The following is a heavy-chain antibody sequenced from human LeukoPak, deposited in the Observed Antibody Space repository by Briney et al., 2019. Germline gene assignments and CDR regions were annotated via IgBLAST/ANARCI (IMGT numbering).Heavy chain of an antibody. CDR1: GGSFSGYY. V-gene: IGHV4-34*01. CDR2: INHSGST. J-gene: IGHJ4*02. D-gene: IGHD5-12*01. Sequence: SETLSLTCAVYGGSFSGYYWSWIRQPPGKGLEWIGEINHSGSTNYNPSLKSRVTISVDTSKNQFSLKLSSVTAADTAVYYCARPRSGYDCDYWGQGTLVTVSS. CDR3: ARPRSGYDCDY.